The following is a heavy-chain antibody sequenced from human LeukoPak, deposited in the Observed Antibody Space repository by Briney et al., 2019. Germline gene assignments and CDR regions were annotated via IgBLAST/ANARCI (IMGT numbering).Heavy chain of an antibody. CDR3: AATIYYDFWSGYYRFDP. CDR2: IHYSGNT. J-gene: IGHJ5*02. Sequence: SETLSLTCTVSSGSISPYYWSWIRQPPGKGLEWIGYIHYSGNTNYNPSLKSRVTISVDTSKNQFSLKLSSVTAADTAVYYCAATIYYDFWSGYYRFDPWGQGTLVTVSS. D-gene: IGHD3-3*01. CDR1: SGSISPYY. V-gene: IGHV4-59*12.